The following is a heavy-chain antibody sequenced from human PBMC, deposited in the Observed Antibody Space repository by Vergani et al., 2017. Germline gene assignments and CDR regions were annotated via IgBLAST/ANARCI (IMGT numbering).Heavy chain of an antibody. CDR3: ARARKFRFGVVWENWFDP. CDR2: MNGDGDTI. J-gene: IGHJ5*02. CDR1: GFTFNEYW. Sequence: EVELVESGGGLVQPGGSLRLSCAASGFTFNEYWMHWARQVPGKGLVWVSGMNGDGDTISYADSVKGRFTISRDNAKNTLFIQRNSRRAEDTAVYYCARARKFRFGVVWENWFDPWGQGTLVTVSS. D-gene: IGHD3-3*01. V-gene: IGHV3-74*01.